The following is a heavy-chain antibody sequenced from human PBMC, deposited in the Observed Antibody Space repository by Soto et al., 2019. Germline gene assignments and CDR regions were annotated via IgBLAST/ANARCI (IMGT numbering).Heavy chain of an antibody. V-gene: IGHV3-23*01. CDR2: IGGSDDTS. CDR3: VKADGGWWPPFYP. Sequence: EVQLLESGGGLVQPGGSLRLSCVASGFTSSPYAMNWVRQAPGKGLEWVSRIGGSDDTSNYADSVKGRFTISRDNSKNTLFFQMSSLRPQDTAKYFGVKADGGWWPPFYPWGQGTLVTVPS. J-gene: IGHJ5*02. CDR1: GFTSSPYA. D-gene: IGHD2-15*01.